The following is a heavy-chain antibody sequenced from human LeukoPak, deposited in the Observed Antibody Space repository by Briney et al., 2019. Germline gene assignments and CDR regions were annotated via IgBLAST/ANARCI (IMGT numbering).Heavy chain of an antibody. CDR3: ARGAPKRSQLLDAFDI. J-gene: IGHJ3*02. V-gene: IGHV4-39*07. CDR1: GGSISSSSYY. Sequence: PSETLSLTCTVSGGSISSSSYYWGWIRQPPGKGLEWIGSIYYSGSTYYNPSLKSRVTISVDKSKNQFSLKLSSVTAADTAVYYCARGAPKRSQLLDAFDIWGQGTMVTVSS. CDR2: IYYSGST. D-gene: IGHD2-2*01.